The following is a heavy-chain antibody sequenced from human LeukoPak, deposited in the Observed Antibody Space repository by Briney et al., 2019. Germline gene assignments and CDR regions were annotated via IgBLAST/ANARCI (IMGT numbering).Heavy chain of an antibody. CDR1: GFTFSSYG. Sequence: GRSLRLSCAASGFTFSSYGMHWVRQAPGKGLEWVAVIWYDGSNKYYADSVKGRFTISRDNSKNTLYLQMSSLRAEDTAVYYCAKGDYYYYYMDVWGKGTTVTVSS. CDR2: IWYDGSNK. J-gene: IGHJ6*03. CDR3: AKGDYYYYYMDV. V-gene: IGHV3-33*06.